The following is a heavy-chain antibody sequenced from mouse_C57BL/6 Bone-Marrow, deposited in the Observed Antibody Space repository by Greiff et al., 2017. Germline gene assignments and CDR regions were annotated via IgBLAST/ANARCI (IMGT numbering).Heavy chain of an antibody. V-gene: IGHV1-69*01. D-gene: IGHD4-1*01. CDR1: GYTFTSYW. CDR3: AGRLTGTGGFAY. CDR2: IDPSDSYT. J-gene: IGHJ3*01. Sequence: QVQLQQPGAELVMPGASVKLSCKASGYTFTSYWMHWVKQRPGQGLEWIGEIDPSDSYTNYNQKFKGKSTLTVDKSSSTAYMQLSSLTSEDSAVYYCAGRLTGTGGFAYWGQGTLVTVSA.